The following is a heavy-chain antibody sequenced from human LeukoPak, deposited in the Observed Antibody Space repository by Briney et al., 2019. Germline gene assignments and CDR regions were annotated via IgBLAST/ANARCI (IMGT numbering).Heavy chain of an antibody. CDR3: ARDPYYYDSSGYQY. Sequence: ASVKVSYKASGYTFTSYAMNWVRQAPGQGLEWMGWINTNTGNPTYAQGFTGRFVFFLDTSVSTAYLQISSLKAEDTAVYYCARDPYYYDSSGYQYWGQGTLVTVSS. J-gene: IGHJ4*02. CDR2: INTNTGNP. V-gene: IGHV7-4-1*02. D-gene: IGHD3-22*01. CDR1: GYTFTSYA.